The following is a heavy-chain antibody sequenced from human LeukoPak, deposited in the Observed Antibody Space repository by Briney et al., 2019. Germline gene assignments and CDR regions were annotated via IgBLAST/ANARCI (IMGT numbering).Heavy chain of an antibody. Sequence: SETLSLTCTVSGGSISSYYWSWIRQPPGKGLEWIGYIYYSGSTNYNPSLKSRVTISVDTSENQFSLKLSSVTAADTAVYYCARRYNWNYVDYFDYWGQGTLVTVSS. V-gene: IGHV4-59*08. D-gene: IGHD1-7*01. CDR2: IYYSGST. J-gene: IGHJ4*02. CDR1: GGSISSYY. CDR3: ARRYNWNYVDYFDY.